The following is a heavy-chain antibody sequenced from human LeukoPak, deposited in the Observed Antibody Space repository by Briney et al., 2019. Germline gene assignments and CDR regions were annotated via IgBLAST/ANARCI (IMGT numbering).Heavy chain of an antibody. J-gene: IGHJ3*02. CDR2: IWYDGSNK. V-gene: IGHV3-33*01. CDR1: GFTFSSYD. Sequence: GGSLRLSCAASGFTFSSYDMHWVRQAPGKGLEWVALIWYDGSNKNYADSVKGRFTISRDNSKNTLFLQMNSLKAEDTAVYYCAREASDAFDIWGQGTMVTVSS. CDR3: AREASDAFDI.